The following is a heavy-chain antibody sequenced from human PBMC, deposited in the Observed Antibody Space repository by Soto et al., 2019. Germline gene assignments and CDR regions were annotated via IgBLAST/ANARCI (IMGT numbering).Heavy chain of an antibody. CDR3: ARVQDYDILTGSKFPYYYYYMDV. D-gene: IGHD3-9*01. J-gene: IGHJ6*03. CDR2: IYPGDSDT. CDR1: GYSFTSYW. V-gene: IGHV5-51*01. Sequence: GESLKISCKGSGYSFTSYWIGWVRQMPGKGLEWMGIIYPGDSDTRYSPSFQGQVTISADKAISTAYLQWSSLKASETAMYYCARVQDYDILTGSKFPYYYYYMDVWGKGTTVTVSS.